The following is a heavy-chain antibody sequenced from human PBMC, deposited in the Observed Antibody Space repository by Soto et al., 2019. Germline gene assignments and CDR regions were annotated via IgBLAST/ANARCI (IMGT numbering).Heavy chain of an antibody. Sequence: QVQLVQSGAEVKKPGASVKVSCKPSGYTFSSYDIIWVRQATGQGLAWMGWMNPNSGHAGFAQKFQGRVTLTRNTSISTAYMELSSLRSEDTAVYFCARRLSSSTYYYYLDVWGKGTTVTVS. CDR3: ARRLSSSTYYYYLDV. J-gene: IGHJ6*03. CDR1: GYTFSSYD. V-gene: IGHV1-8*01. D-gene: IGHD6-6*01. CDR2: MNPNSGHA.